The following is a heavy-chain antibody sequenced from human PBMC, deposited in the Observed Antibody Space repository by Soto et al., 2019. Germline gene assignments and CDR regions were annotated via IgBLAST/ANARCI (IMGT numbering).Heavy chain of an antibody. CDR3: VHSRCGGDCLQSYSSHSYYGLDV. CDR2: IYWDDDK. CDR1: GFSFSSIGEG. Sequence: QITLKESGPTLVKPTQTLTLTCTFPGFSFSSIGEGVGWIRQPPGKALGWLALIYWDDDKRYSPSLKSRLTITKDTSKNQVAITMTNMDPVDTATYYCVHSRCGGDCLQSYSSHSYYGLDVWGQGTTVTVSS. J-gene: IGHJ6*02. D-gene: IGHD2-21*02. V-gene: IGHV2-5*02.